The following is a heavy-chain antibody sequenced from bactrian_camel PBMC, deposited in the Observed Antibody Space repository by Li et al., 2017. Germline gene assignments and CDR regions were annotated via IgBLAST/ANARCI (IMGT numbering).Heavy chain of an antibody. Sequence: HVQLVESGGGLVQAGGSLRLSCGSSSGHTGRMYCMAWFRLAPGKEREGVVALASDGSTWYADSVKGRFTISRDNAKNTVYLQMNSLKSEDTALYYCAAQDGISWWSEHWGQGTQVTVS. CDR3: AAQDGISWWSEH. V-gene: IGHV3S53*01. CDR2: LASDGST. J-gene: IGHJ4*01. CDR1: GHTGRMYC. D-gene: IGHD6*01.